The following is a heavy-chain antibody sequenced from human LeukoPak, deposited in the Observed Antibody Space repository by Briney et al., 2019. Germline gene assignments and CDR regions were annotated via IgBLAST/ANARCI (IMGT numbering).Heavy chain of an antibody. V-gene: IGHV3-53*04. CDR3: ARDRRGGKDFDV. J-gene: IGHJ3*01. Sequence: GGPLRLSCAASGISVSNDYMSWVRQAPGKGLEWVSAIYADGYTRDAASVKGRFSISRHNSKNTVYLQMDNLRPEDTAVYYCARDRRGGKDFDVWGPGTMVTVSS. CDR1: GISVSNDY. CDR2: IYADGYT.